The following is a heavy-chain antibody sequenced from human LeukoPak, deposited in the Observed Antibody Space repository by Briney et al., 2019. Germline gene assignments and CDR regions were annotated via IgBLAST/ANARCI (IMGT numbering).Heavy chain of an antibody. D-gene: IGHD3-3*01. Sequence: SETLSLTCTVSGGSISSSSYYWGWIRQPPGKGLEWIGSIYYSGSTYYNPSLKSRVTISVDTSKNQFSLKLSSVTAADTAVYYCARGSVRDFWSGYNEMDVWGKGTTVTVSS. CDR2: IYYSGST. V-gene: IGHV4-39*07. CDR3: ARGSVRDFWSGYNEMDV. CDR1: GGSISSSSYY. J-gene: IGHJ6*04.